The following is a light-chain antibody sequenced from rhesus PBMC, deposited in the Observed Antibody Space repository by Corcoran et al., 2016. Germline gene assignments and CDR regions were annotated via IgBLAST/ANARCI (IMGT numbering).Light chain of an antibody. Sequence: DIVMTQSPDSLAVSLGERVTINCKSSQSLLYSSNNKNYLAWDQQKLGQAPKLLFYWASTRESGVPNRFSGSGYGTDFTLTISGLRAEDVAVYYCQQYYSSPLTFGGWTKVEIK. CDR3: QQYYSSPLT. V-gene: IGKV4-1*01. CDR1: QSLLYSSNNKNY. CDR2: WAS. J-gene: IGKJ4*01.